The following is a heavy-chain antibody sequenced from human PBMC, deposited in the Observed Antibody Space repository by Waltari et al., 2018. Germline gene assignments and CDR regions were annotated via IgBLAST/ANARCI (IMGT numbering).Heavy chain of an antibody. CDR2: MWHGGST. CDR1: GDSIRSNYY. V-gene: IGHV4-38-2*02. CDR3: ARNSSGWSFDS. Sequence: QVQLQESGPGLVKPSETLSVTCTVSGDSIRSNYYWGWIRQPPGKGLEWIGTMWHGGSTYYPPSLKRRVSISMDTSKNQFSLKLNSVTAADTAVYYCARNSSGWSFDSWGQGTLVTVSS. J-gene: IGHJ4*02. D-gene: IGHD6-19*01.